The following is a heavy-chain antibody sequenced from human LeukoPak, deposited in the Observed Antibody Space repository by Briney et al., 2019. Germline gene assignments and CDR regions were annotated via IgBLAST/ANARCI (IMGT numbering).Heavy chain of an antibody. CDR2: TYYRSKWYN. CDR3: ARDPGKNAETFGY. Sequence: SQTLSLTCAISGDSVSSNSAAWSWIRQSPWRGLEWLGRTYYRSKWYNDYAVSVKSRITINPDTSKNQFSLQMNSVTPEDTAVYYCARDPGKNAETFGYWGQGTLVTVSS. CDR1: GDSVSSNSAA. J-gene: IGHJ4*02. V-gene: IGHV6-1*01.